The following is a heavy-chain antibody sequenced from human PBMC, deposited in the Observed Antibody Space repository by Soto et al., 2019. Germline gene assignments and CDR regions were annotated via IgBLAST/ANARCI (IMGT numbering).Heavy chain of an antibody. CDR1: GFSLTTTGVG. V-gene: IGHV2-5*02. D-gene: IGHD6-6*01. CDR3: ALGIAARPFDS. J-gene: IGHJ4*02. CDR2: IYWDDDE. Sequence: QISLKESGPALVKPTQTLTLTCSFSGFSLTTTGVGVGWIRQPPGKALEWLALIYWDDDERYNPSLKNRLTITKDTSKNLVVLTVTNVDPVDTATYYCALGIAARPFDSWGQGTLVPVSS.